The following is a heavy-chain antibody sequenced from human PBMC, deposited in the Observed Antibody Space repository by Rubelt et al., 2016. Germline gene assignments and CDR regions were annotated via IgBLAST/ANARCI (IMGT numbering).Heavy chain of an antibody. J-gene: IGHJ4*02. CDR3: VRNLYDGSGYFF. CDR2: IDYNGGT. V-gene: IGHV4-39*01. Sequence: QLQLQESGPGLVKPSETLSLTCIVFGGSIGRSNSYWSWIRQPPGRGLEWIGHIDYNGGTYHNPSLQSRLPMSVDTSKKQMSLKLSSVSAADTAIYYCVRNLYDGSGYFFWGQGTLVTVSS. D-gene: IGHD3-22*01. CDR1: GGSIGRSNSY.